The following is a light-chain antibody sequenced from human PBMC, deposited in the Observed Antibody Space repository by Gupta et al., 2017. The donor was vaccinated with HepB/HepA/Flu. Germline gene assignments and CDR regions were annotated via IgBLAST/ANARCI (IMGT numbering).Light chain of an antibody. Sequence: QLVLTQSPSASASLGASGKLTFTLSSGHSNYAIAWHQQQPEKGPRYLMKLNSDGSHSKGDGIPDRFSGSSSGAERYLTISSLQSEDEADYYCQTWGTGIRIFGGGTKLTVL. V-gene: IGLV4-69*01. CDR1: SGHSNYA. J-gene: IGLJ2*01. CDR3: QTWGTGIRI. CDR2: LNSDGSH.